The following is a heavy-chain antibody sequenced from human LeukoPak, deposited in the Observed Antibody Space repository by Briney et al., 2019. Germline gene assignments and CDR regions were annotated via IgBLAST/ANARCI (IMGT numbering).Heavy chain of an antibody. CDR3: ARARVLRYFDWPLIRGSFDY. CDR1: GGSFSGYY. CDR2: INDSGYT. Sequence: SETLSLTCAVYGGSFSGYYWSWIRQPPGKGLEWIGEINDSGYTNYNPSLKSGVTTPIDTSKNQFSLKLSSVPAADTAMYYCARARVLRYFDWPLIRGSFDYCGQGTLVTVSS. V-gene: IGHV4-34*01. J-gene: IGHJ4*02. D-gene: IGHD3-9*01.